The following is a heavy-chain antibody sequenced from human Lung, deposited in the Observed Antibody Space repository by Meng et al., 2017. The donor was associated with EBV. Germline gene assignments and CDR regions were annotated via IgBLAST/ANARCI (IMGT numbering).Heavy chain of an antibody. V-gene: IGHV1-18*01. CDR2: ISAYNGNT. Sequence: QVQLVQSGXEVKKXXXSVKVSCKASGYTFTSDGISWVRQAPGQGLEWMGWISAYNGNTNYAQKLQGRVTMTTDTSTSTAYMELRSLRSDDTAVYYCARVEVGITSGDYWGQGPLVTVAS. CDR3: ARVEVGITSGDY. CDR1: GYTFTSDG. J-gene: IGHJ4*02. D-gene: IGHD1-26*01.